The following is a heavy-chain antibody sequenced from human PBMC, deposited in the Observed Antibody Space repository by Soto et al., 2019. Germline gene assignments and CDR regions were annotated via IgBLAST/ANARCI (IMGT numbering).Heavy chain of an antibody. CDR3: ARYSYDSSGYYPL. J-gene: IGHJ4*02. CDR1: GFTFSSYG. V-gene: IGHV3-33*01. Sequence: QVQLVESGGGVVQPGRSLRLSCAASGFTFSSYGMHWVRQAPGKGLEWVAVIWSDGSNKYYADSVKGRFTISRDNYKNKLYLQMNSLRAEDTAVYYCARYSYDSSGYYPLWGQGTLVSVSS. CDR2: IWSDGSNK. D-gene: IGHD3-22*01.